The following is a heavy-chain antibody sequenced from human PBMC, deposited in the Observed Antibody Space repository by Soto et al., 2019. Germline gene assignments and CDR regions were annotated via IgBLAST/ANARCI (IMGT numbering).Heavy chain of an antibody. D-gene: IGHD2-15*01. Sequence: GASVKVSCKASGYTFTSYSMHWVRQAPGQRLEWMGWINAGNGNTKYSQKFQGRVTITRDTSASTAYMELSSLRSEDTAVYYCARSGLYCSGGSCYRFDPWGQGTLVTVSS. CDR2: INAGNGNT. CDR1: GYTFTSYS. V-gene: IGHV1-3*01. J-gene: IGHJ5*02. CDR3: ARSGLYCSGGSCYRFDP.